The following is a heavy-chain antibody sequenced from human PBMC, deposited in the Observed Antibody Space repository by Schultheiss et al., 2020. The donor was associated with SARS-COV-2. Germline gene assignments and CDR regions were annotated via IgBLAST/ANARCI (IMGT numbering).Heavy chain of an antibody. CDR2: ISGSGGST. Sequence: GGSLRLSCAASGFTFSIYAMHWVRQAPGKGLEWVSAISGSGGSTYYADSVKGRFTISRDNAKNSLYLQMNSLRDEDTAVYYCAKRGYSSSWLADFDYWGHGTLVTVSS. D-gene: IGHD6-13*01. CDR3: AKRGYSSSWLADFDY. J-gene: IGHJ4*01. V-gene: IGHV3-23*01. CDR1: GFTFSIYA.